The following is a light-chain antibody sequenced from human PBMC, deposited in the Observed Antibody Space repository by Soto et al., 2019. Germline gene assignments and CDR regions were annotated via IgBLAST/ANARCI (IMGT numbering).Light chain of an antibody. Sequence: EIVLTQSPGTLSLSPGERATLSCRASQSVSSSYLAWYQQKPGQAPRLRIYGASSRATGIPDRFSGSGSGIDFTLTISRLEPEDFAVYYCQQGSTFGQGTKLEIK. CDR3: QQGST. CDR2: GAS. J-gene: IGKJ2*01. CDR1: QSVSSSY. V-gene: IGKV3-20*01.